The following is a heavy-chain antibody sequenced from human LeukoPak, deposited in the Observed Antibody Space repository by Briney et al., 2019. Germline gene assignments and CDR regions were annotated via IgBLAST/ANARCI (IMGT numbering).Heavy chain of an antibody. CDR2: IKQDGSEK. Sequence: GGSLRLSCAASGFTFSSYWMSWVRQAPGKGLEWVANIKQDGSEKYYVDSVEGRFTISRDNAKTSLSLQMNSMSAEDTAVYYCVRATLQYPFMSDYWGQGTLVTVSS. V-gene: IGHV3-7*04. CDR1: GFTFSSYW. D-gene: IGHD4-11*01. CDR3: VRATLQYPFMSDY. J-gene: IGHJ4*02.